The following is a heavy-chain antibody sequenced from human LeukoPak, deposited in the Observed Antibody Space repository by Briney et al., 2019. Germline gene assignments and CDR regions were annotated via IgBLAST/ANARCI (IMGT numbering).Heavy chain of an antibody. CDR3: ARMYYYDSSGYSVMDY. J-gene: IGHJ4*02. CDR1: GYTFTSYY. D-gene: IGHD3-22*01. CDR2: INPNSGGT. V-gene: IGHV1-2*02. Sequence: ASVKVSCKASGYTFTSYYMHWVRQAPGQGLEWMGWINPNSGGTNYAQKFQGRVTMTRDTSISTAYMELSRLRSDDTAVYYCARMYYYDSSGYSVMDYWGQGTLVTVSS.